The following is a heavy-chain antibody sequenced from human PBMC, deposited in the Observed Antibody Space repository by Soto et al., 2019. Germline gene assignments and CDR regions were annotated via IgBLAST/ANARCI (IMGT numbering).Heavy chain of an antibody. V-gene: IGHV4-4*02. CDR3: AREIVTAGGNNYFDP. CDR2: VYHTGDT. Sequence: QVQLQESGPRLVKPSGSLSLTCGVSGGTVASSHWWSWVRQSPGGGLEWIGNVYHTGDTNFNPSLQSRVTISVDKSNNQFSLRLNSLMAADTAVYFCAREIVTAGGNNYFDPWGPGTLVTVSS. J-gene: IGHJ5*02. D-gene: IGHD2-21*02. CDR1: GGTVASSHW.